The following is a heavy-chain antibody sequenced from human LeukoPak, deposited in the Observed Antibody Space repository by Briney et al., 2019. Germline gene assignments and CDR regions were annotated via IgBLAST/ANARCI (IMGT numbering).Heavy chain of an antibody. Sequence: SETLSLTCAVYGGSFSGYYWSWIRQPPGKGLEWIGEINHSGSTNYNPSLKSRVTILVDTSKNQFSLTLSSVTAAGTAMYYCARVGVQIVVVPAATTQTTYYYYMDVWGKGNTVTVSS. CDR1: GGSFSGYY. V-gene: IGHV4-34*01. J-gene: IGHJ6*03. D-gene: IGHD2-2*01. CDR3: ARVGVQIVVVPAATTQTTYYYYMDV. CDR2: INHSGST.